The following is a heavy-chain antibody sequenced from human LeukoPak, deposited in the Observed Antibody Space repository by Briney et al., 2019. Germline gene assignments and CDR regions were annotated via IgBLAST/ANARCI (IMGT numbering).Heavy chain of an antibody. CDR1: GGSFSGYY. J-gene: IGHJ6*03. CDR3: ARGGSYCRQIYYYYYYYMDV. V-gene: IGHV4-34*01. Sequence: PSETLSLTCAVYGGSFSGYYWSWIRQPPGKGLEWIGEINHSGSTNYNPSLKSRVTISVDTSKNQFSLKLSSVTAADTAVYYCARGGSYCRQIYYYYYYYMDVWGKGTTITVSS. CDR2: INHSGST. D-gene: IGHD2-21*01.